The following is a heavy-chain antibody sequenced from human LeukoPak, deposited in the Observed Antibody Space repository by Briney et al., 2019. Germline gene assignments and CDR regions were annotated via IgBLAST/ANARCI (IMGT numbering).Heavy chain of an antibody. CDR1: GFTFSSYA. J-gene: IGHJ3*02. D-gene: IGHD1-26*01. CDR2: ISYDGSNK. Sequence: GRSLRLSCAASGFTFSSYAMHWVRQAPGKGLEWVAVISYDGSNKYYADSVKGRFTISRDNSKNTLYLQMNSLRAEDTAVYYCARVGRGVGAKGHDAFDIWGQGTMVTVSS. CDR3: ARVGRGVGAKGHDAFDI. V-gene: IGHV3-30*04.